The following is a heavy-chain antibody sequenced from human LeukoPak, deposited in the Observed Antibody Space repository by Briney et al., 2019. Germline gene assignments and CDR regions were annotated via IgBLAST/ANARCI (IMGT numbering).Heavy chain of an antibody. CDR1: RYTFTSYD. V-gene: IGHV1-8*01. Sequence: ASVKVSCKASRYTFTSYDINWVRQAPGQGLEWMGWMNPNSGNTGYAQKFQGRVTMTRNTSISTAYMELSSLRSEDTAVYYCARGRPWGTSFCKWGQGTLVTVSS. CDR3: ARGRPWGTSFCK. CDR2: MNPNSGNT. D-gene: IGHD2-2*01. J-gene: IGHJ4*02.